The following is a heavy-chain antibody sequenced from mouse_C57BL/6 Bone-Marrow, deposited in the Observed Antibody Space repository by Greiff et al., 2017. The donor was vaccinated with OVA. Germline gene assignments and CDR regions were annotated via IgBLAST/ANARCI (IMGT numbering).Heavy chain of an antibody. D-gene: IGHD1-1*01. Sequence: VQLQQSGPELVKPGASVKMSCKASGYTFTDYNMHWVKQSHGKSLEWIGYINPNNGGTSYNQKFKGKATLTVNKSSSTAYMELRSLTSEDSAVYYCARSLITTVVARDYWGQGTTLTVSS. J-gene: IGHJ2*01. V-gene: IGHV1-22*01. CDR2: INPNNGGT. CDR1: GYTFTDYN. CDR3: ARSLITTVVARDY.